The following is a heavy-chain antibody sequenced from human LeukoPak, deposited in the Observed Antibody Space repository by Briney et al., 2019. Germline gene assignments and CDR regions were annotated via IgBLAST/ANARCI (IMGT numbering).Heavy chain of an antibody. D-gene: IGHD1-1*01. J-gene: IGHJ4*02. Sequence: GGSLRLSCAASGFTFTTYFMTWVRQAPGKGLEWVAHINKDGSEKYYVDSVKGRFTISRDNAKSLVYLQMNSLRAEDTAVYYCARENWTNDYWGQGTLVTVSS. CDR3: ARENWTNDY. CDR2: INKDGSEK. CDR1: GFTFTTYF. V-gene: IGHV3-7*01.